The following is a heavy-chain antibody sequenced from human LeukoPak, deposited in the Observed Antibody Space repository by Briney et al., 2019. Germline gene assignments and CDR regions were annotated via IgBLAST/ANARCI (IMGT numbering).Heavy chain of an antibody. CDR2: ISDSGGST. Sequence: GGSLRLSCAASGFTFSSYAMSWVRQAPGKGLEWVSAISDSGGSTYYADSVKGRVTISRDNSKNTLYLQMNSLRAEDTAVYYCAKSTRVVRRVIWGYYFDYWGQGTLVTVSS. CDR3: AKSTRVVRRVIWGYYFDY. D-gene: IGHD3-10*01. J-gene: IGHJ4*02. V-gene: IGHV3-23*01. CDR1: GFTFSSYA.